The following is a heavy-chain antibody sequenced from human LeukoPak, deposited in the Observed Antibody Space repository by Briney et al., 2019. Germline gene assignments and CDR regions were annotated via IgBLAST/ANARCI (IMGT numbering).Heavy chain of an antibody. V-gene: IGHV3-48*03. CDR2: MSSGGGTI. Sequence: GGSLRLSCAASGFTFSNYEMNWVRQAPGKGLEWVSYMSSGGGTIYYADSVKGRFTISRDNSKNSLYLQMNSLRAEDTAVYYCARGLSLSSGDAFDIWGQGTMVTVSS. D-gene: IGHD3-22*01. J-gene: IGHJ3*02. CDR3: ARGLSLSSGDAFDI. CDR1: GFTFSNYE.